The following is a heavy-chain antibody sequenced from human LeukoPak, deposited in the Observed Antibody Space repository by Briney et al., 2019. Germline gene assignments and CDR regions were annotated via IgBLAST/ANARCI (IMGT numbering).Heavy chain of an antibody. CDR3: AKSIAVALLSSLDA. Sequence: GGSLRLSCAASGFTVSSNYMSWVRQAPGKGLQWVASISWKSAAIAYADSVKGRFTISRDNAKNTLFLQMDSLRSDDTAFYYCAKSIAVALLSSLDAWGQGTLVTVSS. CDR2: ISWKSAAI. V-gene: IGHV3-9*01. J-gene: IGHJ5*02. D-gene: IGHD6-19*01. CDR1: GFTVSSNY.